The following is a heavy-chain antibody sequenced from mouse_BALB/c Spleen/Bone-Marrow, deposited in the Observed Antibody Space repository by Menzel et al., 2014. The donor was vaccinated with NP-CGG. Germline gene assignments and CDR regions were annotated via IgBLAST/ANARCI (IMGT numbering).Heavy chain of an antibody. CDR3: TRGGNWDDFDY. Sequence: EVKLVESGGGLVQPGGSRKLSCAASGFTFSSFGMHWVRQAPEKGLEWVAYINSGSSTIYYADTVKGRFTISRDNPKNTLFLQMTSLRSEDTAMYYCTRGGNWDDFDYWGQGTTLAVPS. J-gene: IGHJ2*01. CDR1: GFTFSSFG. V-gene: IGHV5-17*02. CDR2: INSGSSTI. D-gene: IGHD4-1*01.